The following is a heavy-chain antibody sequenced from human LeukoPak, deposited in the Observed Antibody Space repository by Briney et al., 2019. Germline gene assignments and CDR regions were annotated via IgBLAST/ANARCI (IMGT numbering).Heavy chain of an antibody. CDR1: GGTFSSYA. D-gene: IGHD5-24*01. CDR3: ARGPLKMATIYFDY. CDR2: IIPIFGTA. J-gene: IGHJ4*02. V-gene: IGHV1-69*05. Sequence: SVKVSCKASGGTFSSYAISWVRQAPGQGLEWMGGIIPIFGTANYAQKFQGRVTITTDESTSTAYMELSSLRSEDTAVYYCARGPLKMATIYFDYWGQRTLVTVSS.